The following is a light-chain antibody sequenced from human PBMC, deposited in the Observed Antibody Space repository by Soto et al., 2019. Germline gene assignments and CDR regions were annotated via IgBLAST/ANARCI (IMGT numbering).Light chain of an antibody. J-gene: IGKJ1*01. CDR1: QSISSW. V-gene: IGKV1-5*01. Sequence: DIQITQSPSSLFASVGDRVTITCRASQSISSWLAWYQQKPGKAPKLLIYDASSLESGVPSRFSGSGSGTEFTLTISSLQPDDFATYYCQQYNSYSRTFGQGTKVDIK. CDR2: DAS. CDR3: QQYNSYSRT.